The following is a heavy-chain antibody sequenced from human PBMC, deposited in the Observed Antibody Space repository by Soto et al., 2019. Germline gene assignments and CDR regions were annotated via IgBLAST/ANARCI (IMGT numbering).Heavy chain of an antibody. V-gene: IGHV4-59*01. CDR3: AGETPQLTGSIDY. D-gene: IGHD7-27*01. CDR2: IHYSGST. Sequence: SETLSLTCTVSGGSISSYYWSWIRQPPGKGLEWIGYIHYSGSTNYNPSLKSRVTISVDTSKNQFSLKLSSVTAADTAVYYCAGETPQLTGSIDYWGQGTLVTVSS. CDR1: GGSISSYY. J-gene: IGHJ4*02.